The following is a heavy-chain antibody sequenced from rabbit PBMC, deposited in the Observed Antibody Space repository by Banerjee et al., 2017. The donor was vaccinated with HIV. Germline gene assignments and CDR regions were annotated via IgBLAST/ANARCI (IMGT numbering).Heavy chain of an antibody. CDR2: IYTGSSGST. CDR3: ARLYTAHDYFNL. V-gene: IGHV1S45*01. D-gene: IGHD1-1*01. CDR1: GFDFSSNA. J-gene: IGHJ4*01. Sequence: QEQLEESGGGLVQPEGSLTLTCKASGFDFSSNAMCWVRQAPGKGLEWIACIYTGSSGSTYYASWAKGRFTITKTSSTTVTLQMTSLTAADTATYFCARLYTAHDYFNLWGQGTLVTVS.